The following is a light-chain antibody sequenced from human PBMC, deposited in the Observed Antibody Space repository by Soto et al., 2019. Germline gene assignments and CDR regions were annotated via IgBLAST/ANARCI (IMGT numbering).Light chain of an antibody. V-gene: IGKV1-17*03. J-gene: IGKJ1*01. CDR1: QDMRDR. Sequence: DIQMTQSPSVMSASVGDTVTITCRASQDMRDRLAWLQQKPGEAPKRLVYTASSLQSGVPSRFSGSGFGTEFTLTISSLQPEEFATYYCLQHITYPWTIGQGTKVEIK. CDR2: TAS. CDR3: LQHITYPWT.